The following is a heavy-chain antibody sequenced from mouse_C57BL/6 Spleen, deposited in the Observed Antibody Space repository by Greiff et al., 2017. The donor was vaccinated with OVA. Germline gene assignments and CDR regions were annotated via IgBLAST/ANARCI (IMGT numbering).Heavy chain of an antibody. V-gene: IGHV5-6*01. CDR1: GFTFSSYG. D-gene: IGHD2-4*01. CDR2: ISSGGSYT. Sequence: EVQGVESGGDLVKPGGSLKLSCAASGFTFSSYGMSWVRQTPDKRLEWVATISSGGSYTYYPDSVQGRFTFSRDNAKNTLYLHMSSLTSEDTAVYYCARHCEYDGYWYFDVWGTGTTVTVSS. J-gene: IGHJ1*03. CDR3: ARHCEYDGYWYFDV.